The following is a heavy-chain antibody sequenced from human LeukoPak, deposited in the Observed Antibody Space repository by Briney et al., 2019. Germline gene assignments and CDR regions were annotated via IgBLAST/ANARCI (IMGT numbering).Heavy chain of an antibody. D-gene: IGHD4-17*01. CDR2: IYYSGGT. Sequence: SETLSLTCTVSGGSINNYYWNWIRQPPGKGLEWIGYIYYSGGTNYNPSLKSRVTISVDTFKNQFSLKLSSVTAADTAVYYCAKDETTVTTPGDYWGQGTLVTVSS. V-gene: IGHV4-59*01. CDR1: GGSINNYY. CDR3: AKDETTVTTPGDY. J-gene: IGHJ4*02.